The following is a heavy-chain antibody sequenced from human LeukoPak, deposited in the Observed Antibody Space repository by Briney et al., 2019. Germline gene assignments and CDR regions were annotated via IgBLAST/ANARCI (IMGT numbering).Heavy chain of an antibody. CDR2: ISYDGSNK. CDR3: ARSITIFGVVHDDAFDI. V-gene: IGHV3-30-3*01. CDR1: GVTFSSYA. Sequence: PGRSLRLSCAASGVTFSSYAMHWVRQAPGKGLEWVAVISYDGSNKYYADSVKGRFTISRDNSKNTLYLQMNSLRAEDTAVYYCARSITIFGVVHDDAFDIWGQGTMDTVSS. J-gene: IGHJ3*02. D-gene: IGHD3-3*01.